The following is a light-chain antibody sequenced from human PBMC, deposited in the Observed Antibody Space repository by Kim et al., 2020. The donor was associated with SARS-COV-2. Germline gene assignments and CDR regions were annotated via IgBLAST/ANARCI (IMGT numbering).Light chain of an antibody. CDR1: QSVRSRY. J-gene: IGKJ1*01. CDR3: QQYGTPPRT. CDR2: VAS. V-gene: IGKV3-20*01. Sequence: SPGERATLSCRASQSVRSRYLAWYQQKPGQAPRLLVYVASTRATGIPDRFSGSGSGTDFTLTISSLEPEDFAVYYCQQYGTPPRTFGQGTKVDIK.